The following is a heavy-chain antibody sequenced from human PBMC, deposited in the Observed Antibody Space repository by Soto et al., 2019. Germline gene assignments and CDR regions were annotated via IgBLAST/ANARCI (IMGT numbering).Heavy chain of an antibody. V-gene: IGHV3-30-3*01. D-gene: IGHD6-19*01. CDR1: GFSSSRYF. CDR2: ILYGETNK. J-gene: IGHJ4*02. Sequence: QVQLVESGGGVVQPGRSLRLSCAATGFSSSRYFMHWVRQAPGKGLEWVAVILYGETNKYHADSVKGRFTISRDNSKNTVYLQMNSLRVEDTAVYYCAREASSGGTGLDFWGQGTLVTVSS. CDR3: AREASSGGTGLDF.